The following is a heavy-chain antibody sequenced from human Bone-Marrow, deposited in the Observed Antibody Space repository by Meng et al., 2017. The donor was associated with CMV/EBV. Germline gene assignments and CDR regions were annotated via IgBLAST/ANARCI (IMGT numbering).Heavy chain of an antibody. V-gene: IGHV3-30*14. CDR1: GFTFSSYA. CDR2: ISYDGSNK. J-gene: IGHJ4*02. D-gene: IGHD1-26*01. CDR3: ARGPSGSFGGVDY. Sequence: GESLKISCAASGFTFSSYAMHWVRQAPGKGLEWVAVISYDGSNKYYADSVKGRFTISRDNSKNTLYLQMNSLRAEDTALYYCARGPSGSFGGVDYWGPGTLVTVSS.